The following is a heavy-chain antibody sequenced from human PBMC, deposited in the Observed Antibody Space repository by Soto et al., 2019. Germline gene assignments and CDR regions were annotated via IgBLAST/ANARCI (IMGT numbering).Heavy chain of an antibody. CDR3: ARDRAISSSGSTFDY. D-gene: IGHD5-18*01. V-gene: IGHV3-11*01. CDR2: ISSSSTTI. J-gene: IGHJ4*02. Sequence: QVQLVESGGGLVKPGGSLRLSCAASGFTFSDYFMNWIRQSPGKGLEWVSSISSSSTTIYYTDSVKGRFTISRDNAKNSLFLQMNSRRAEDTAVYFCARDRAISSSGSTFDYWGQGTLVTVSS. CDR1: GFTFSDYF.